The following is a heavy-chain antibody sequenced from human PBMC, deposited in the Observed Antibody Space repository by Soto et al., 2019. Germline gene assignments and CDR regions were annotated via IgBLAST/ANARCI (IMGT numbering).Heavy chain of an antibody. V-gene: IGHV3-23*01. CDR3: AKARPSGGYHYVEAFDV. D-gene: IGHD3-22*01. CDR1: GFTFGKYA. J-gene: IGHJ3*01. CDR2: VSSIGSSP. Sequence: GGSLRLSCSASGFTFGKYAMSWVRQAPGKGLEWVSAVSSIGSSPYYAGSVQGRFSISRDNSKNILYLQMKSLRAEDTAIYYCAKARPSGGYHYVEAFDVWGQGXMVTV.